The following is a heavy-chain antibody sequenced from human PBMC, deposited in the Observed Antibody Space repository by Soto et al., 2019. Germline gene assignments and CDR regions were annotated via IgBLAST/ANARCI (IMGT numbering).Heavy chain of an antibody. CDR2: ISAYNSNT. D-gene: IGHD1-1*01. J-gene: IGHJ6*02. CDR1: GYTFTNYG. Sequence: QVQLVQSGAEVKKPGASVKVSCKASGYTFTNYGVSWVRQAPGQGREWMGWISAYNSNTNYAQKVQGRVTMTTDTATSTACLELRSLRSDDTAMYYCARGPTQATTGGMDVWGQGTTVTVSS. CDR3: ARGPTQATTGGMDV. V-gene: IGHV1-18*01.